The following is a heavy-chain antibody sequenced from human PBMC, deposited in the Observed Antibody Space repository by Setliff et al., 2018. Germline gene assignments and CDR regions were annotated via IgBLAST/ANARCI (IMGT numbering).Heavy chain of an antibody. CDR3: ARETLPYYFDY. Sequence: PGGSLRLSCVASGFTFSRYWMSWARQAPGKGLEWVANIKQDGSGKYYVDSVKGRFTISRDNAKNSLYLQMSSLRAEDTAVYYCARETLPYYFDYWGQGTLVTVSS. CDR1: GFTFSRYW. CDR2: IKQDGSGK. V-gene: IGHV3-7*01. J-gene: IGHJ4*02.